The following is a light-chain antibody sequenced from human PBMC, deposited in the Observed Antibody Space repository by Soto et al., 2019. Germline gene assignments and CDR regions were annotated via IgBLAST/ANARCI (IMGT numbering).Light chain of an antibody. V-gene: IGKV1-5*03. J-gene: IGKJ1*01. CDR3: QHYNSYSEA. CDR1: QSFSSY. CDR2: KAS. Sequence: DIQMTQSPSSLSAFIGDRVTITCRSSQSFSSYLNWYQQKPGKAPKLLIYKASTLKSGVPSRFSGSGSGTEFTLTISSLQPDDFATYYCQHYNSYSEAFGQGTKVDI.